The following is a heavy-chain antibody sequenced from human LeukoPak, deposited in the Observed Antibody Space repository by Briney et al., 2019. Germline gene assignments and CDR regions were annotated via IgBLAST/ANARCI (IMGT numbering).Heavy chain of an antibody. CDR2: ISAYNGNT. CDR3: ARGSATVTANWFDP. CDR1: GGTFSSYA. Sequence: ASVKVSCKASGGTFSSYAISWVRQAPGQGLEWMGWISAYNGNTNYAQKLQGRVTMTTDTSTSTAYMELRSLRSDDTAVYYCARGSATVTANWFDPGGQGTLVTVSS. V-gene: IGHV1-18*01. J-gene: IGHJ5*02. D-gene: IGHD4-17*01.